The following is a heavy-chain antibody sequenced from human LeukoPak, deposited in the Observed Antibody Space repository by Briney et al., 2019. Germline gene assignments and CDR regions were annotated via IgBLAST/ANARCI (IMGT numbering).Heavy chain of an antibody. V-gene: IGHV4-59*01. CDR1: GDPIIRVY. J-gene: IGHJ5*02. CDR3: AGGSGESCFDP. CDR2: IYNSGRS. Sequence: PSETLSLTCSVSGDPIIRVYWRWIRQPPGKGLEWIAYIYNSGRSNYNPSLKSRVTISLNTSKNQFSLKLSSVTAADTAVYCCAGGSGESCFDPWGQGTLVTVSS. D-gene: IGHD2-21*01.